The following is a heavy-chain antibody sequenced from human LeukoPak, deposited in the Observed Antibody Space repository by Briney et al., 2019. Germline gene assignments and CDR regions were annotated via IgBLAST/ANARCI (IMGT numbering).Heavy chain of an antibody. Sequence: GGSLRLSCAASGFTFSSYGMHWVRQAPGKGLEWVAVIWYDGSNKYYADSVKGRFTISRDNSKNTLYLQMNSLRAEDTAVYYCARPSEYYCDSSGYHDWGQGTLVTVSS. CDR2: IWYDGSNK. CDR1: GFTFSSYG. J-gene: IGHJ4*02. V-gene: IGHV3-33*01. D-gene: IGHD3-22*01. CDR3: ARPSEYYCDSSGYHD.